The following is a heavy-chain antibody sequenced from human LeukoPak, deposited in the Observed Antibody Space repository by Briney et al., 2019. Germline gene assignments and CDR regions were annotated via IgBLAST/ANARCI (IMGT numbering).Heavy chain of an antibody. D-gene: IGHD6-19*01. Sequence: GGSLRLSCAASGFTFSSYAMHWVRQAPGKGLEWVSVIYSGGSTYYADSVKGRFTISRDNSKDTLYLQMNSLRAEDTAVYYCARLPRGIAVARDYWGQGTLVTVSS. CDR3: ARLPRGIAVARDY. V-gene: IGHV3-66*04. CDR2: IYSGGST. J-gene: IGHJ4*02. CDR1: GFTFSSYA.